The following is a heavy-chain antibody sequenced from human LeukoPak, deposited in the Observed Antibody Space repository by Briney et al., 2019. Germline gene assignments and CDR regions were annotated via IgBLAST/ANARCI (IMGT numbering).Heavy chain of an antibody. J-gene: IGHJ4*02. V-gene: IGHV3-7*01. D-gene: IGHD5-24*01. CDR3: AKYGDGYNSY. CDR2: IKQDGSEK. Sequence: GASLRLSCAASGFIFSNYAMYWVRQAPGKGLEWVANIKQDGSEKYYVDSVKGRFTISRDNAKNSLYLQMNSLRAEDTAVYYCAKYGDGYNSYWGQGTLVTVSS. CDR1: GFIFSNYA.